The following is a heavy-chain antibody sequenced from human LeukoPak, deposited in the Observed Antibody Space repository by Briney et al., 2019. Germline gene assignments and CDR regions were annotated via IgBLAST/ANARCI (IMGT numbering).Heavy chain of an antibody. Sequence: ASVKVSCKASGYTFTSYDINWVRQATGQGLEWMGWMNPNSGNTGYAQKFQGRVTMTRNTSISTAYMELSRLRSEDTAVYYCARGEDTAMGTDYWGQGTLVTVSS. V-gene: IGHV1-8*01. CDR1: GYTFTSYD. CDR2: MNPNSGNT. J-gene: IGHJ4*02. D-gene: IGHD5-18*01. CDR3: ARGEDTAMGTDY.